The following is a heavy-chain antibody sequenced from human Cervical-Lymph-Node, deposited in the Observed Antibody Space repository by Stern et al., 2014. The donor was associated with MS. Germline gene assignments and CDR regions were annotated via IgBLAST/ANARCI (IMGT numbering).Heavy chain of an antibody. CDR3: ARGSSSSMWYFDY. Sequence: DQLVESGGGVVQPGRSLRLSCAASGFTFSSYAMHWVRQAPGEGLEWLGAISYDGSIKYNADSVKGRFTISRDNSKNTLYLQMNSLRAEDTAVYYCARGSSSSMWYFDYWGQGTLVTVSS. V-gene: IGHV3-30*04. CDR2: ISYDGSIK. D-gene: IGHD6-13*01. J-gene: IGHJ4*02. CDR1: GFTFSSYA.